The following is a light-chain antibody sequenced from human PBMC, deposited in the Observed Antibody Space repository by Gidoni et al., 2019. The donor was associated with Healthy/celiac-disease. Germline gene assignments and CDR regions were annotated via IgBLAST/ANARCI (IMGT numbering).Light chain of an antibody. CDR2: AAS. CDR3: QKYNSAPYT. J-gene: IGKJ2*01. Sequence: DIQLTQSPSSLSASVGHRVTITCRASQCISNYLAWYQQKPGKVPKLLIYAASTLQSGVPTRFSGRGAGTDFNLNISSLQPEDVATYYCQKYNSAPYTFGQGTKLEIK. CDR1: QCISNY. V-gene: IGKV1-27*01.